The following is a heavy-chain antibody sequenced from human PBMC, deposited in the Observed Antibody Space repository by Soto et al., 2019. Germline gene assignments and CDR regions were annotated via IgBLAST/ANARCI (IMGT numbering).Heavy chain of an antibody. V-gene: IGHV3-30*18. CDR1: GFSFTTYF. CDR3: AKGLLAIVGTTLPRDAFNI. Sequence: GSLRLSCTASGFSFTTYFMHWVRQAPSKGLAGVAVISHDGSYKYYGDVVKGRFTISRDTSKNAVYPEMNSLRPEDTAVYYCAKGLLAIVGTTLPRDAFNIWGRGTMVTVSS. J-gene: IGHJ3*02. CDR2: ISHDGSYK. D-gene: IGHD1-26*01.